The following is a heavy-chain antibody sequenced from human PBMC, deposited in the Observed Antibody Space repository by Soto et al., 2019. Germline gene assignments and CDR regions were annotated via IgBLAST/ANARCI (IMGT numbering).Heavy chain of an antibody. CDR3: ASADYSNYYYYYGMDV. CDR1: GFTFSSYS. Sequence: GGSLRLSCAASGFTFSSYSMNWVRQAPGKGLEWVSYISSSSSTIYYADSVKGRFTISRDNAKNSLYLQMNSLRDEDTAVYYCASADYSNYYYYYGMDVWGQGTTVTVSS. J-gene: IGHJ6*02. CDR2: ISSSSSTI. V-gene: IGHV3-48*02. D-gene: IGHD4-4*01.